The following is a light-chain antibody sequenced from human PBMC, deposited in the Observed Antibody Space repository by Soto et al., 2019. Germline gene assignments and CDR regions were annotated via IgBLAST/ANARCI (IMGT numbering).Light chain of an antibody. CDR1: SSDVGSYNF. Sequence: QSVLTQPASVSGSPGQSITIYCAGTSSDVGSYNFVSWYQQHPGKAPKLMIYEGNKRPSGVSNRFSGSKSGNTASLTISGLQAADEADYYCCSYAGSSTFVVFGGGTQLTVL. V-gene: IGLV2-23*03. J-gene: IGLJ2*01. CDR3: CSYAGSSTFVV. CDR2: EGN.